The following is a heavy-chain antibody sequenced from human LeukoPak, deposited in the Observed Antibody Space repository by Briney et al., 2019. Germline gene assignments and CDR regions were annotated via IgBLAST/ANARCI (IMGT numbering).Heavy chain of an antibody. CDR2: INHGGST. V-gene: IGHV4-34*01. CDR3: ARAVIAAAGYYFDY. J-gene: IGHJ4*02. D-gene: IGHD6-13*01. Sequence: PSETLSLTCTVSGGSISSYYWSWIRQPPGKGLEWIGEINHGGSTNYNPSLKSRVTISVDTSKNQFSLKLSSVTAADTAVYYCARAVIAAAGYYFDYWGQGTLVTVSS. CDR1: GGSISSYY.